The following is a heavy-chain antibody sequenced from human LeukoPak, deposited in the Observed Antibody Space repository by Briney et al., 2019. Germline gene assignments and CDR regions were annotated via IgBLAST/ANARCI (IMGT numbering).Heavy chain of an antibody. CDR1: GFTFSSYA. Sequence: PGGSLRLSRAASGFTFSSYAMSWVRQAPGKGLKWVSTISGYGGSTYYADSVKGRFTISRDNSKNTLFLQMNSLRAEDTAVYYCAKAAYYDILTGYSTRGLFFDYWGQGTLVTVSS. CDR2: ISGYGGST. D-gene: IGHD3-9*01. J-gene: IGHJ4*02. CDR3: AKAAYYDILTGYSTRGLFFDY. V-gene: IGHV3-23*01.